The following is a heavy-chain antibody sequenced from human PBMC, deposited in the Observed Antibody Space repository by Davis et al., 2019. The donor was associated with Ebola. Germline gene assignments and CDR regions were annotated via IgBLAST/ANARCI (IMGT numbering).Heavy chain of an antibody. D-gene: IGHD3-22*01. CDR2: IYYSGST. CDR3: ARDWRWYYDSSGYDYYYYYGMDV. V-gene: IGHV4-59*01. Sequence: SETLSLTCTVSGGSISSYYWSWIRQPPGKGLEWIGYIYYSGSTNYNPSLKSRVAISVDTSKNQFSLKLSSVTAADTAVYYCARDWRWYYDSSGYDYYYYYGMDVWGQGTTVTVSS. CDR1: GGSISSYY. J-gene: IGHJ6*02.